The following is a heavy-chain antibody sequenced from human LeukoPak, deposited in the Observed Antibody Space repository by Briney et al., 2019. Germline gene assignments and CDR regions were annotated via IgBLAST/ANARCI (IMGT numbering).Heavy chain of an antibody. V-gene: IGHV3-30-3*01. CDR3: ARDLGGYGYYGMDV. CDR2: LLHDGSEK. D-gene: IGHD3-22*01. Sequence: GGSLRLSCAASGFTLSGFAMHWVRQAPGKGLEWVAVLLHDGSEKYYADSVKGRFTISRDTSKNMVYLQMNSLRAEETAVYYCARDLGGYGYYGMDVWGQGTTVTVS. CDR1: GFTLSGFA. J-gene: IGHJ6*02.